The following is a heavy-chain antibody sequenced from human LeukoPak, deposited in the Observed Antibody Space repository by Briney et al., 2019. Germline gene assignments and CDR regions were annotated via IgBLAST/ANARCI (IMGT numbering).Heavy chain of an antibody. Sequence: GESLKISCKGSGYSFTSYWIGWVRQMPGKGLEWMGIIYPGDSDTRYSPSFQGQVTTSADKSISTAYLQWSSLKASDTAMYYCARLNDFPSSSWSDYWAREPWSPSPQ. D-gene: IGHD6-13*01. CDR3: ARLNDFPSSSWSDY. J-gene: IGHJ4*02. CDR1: GYSFTSYW. V-gene: IGHV5-51*01. CDR2: IYPGDSDT.